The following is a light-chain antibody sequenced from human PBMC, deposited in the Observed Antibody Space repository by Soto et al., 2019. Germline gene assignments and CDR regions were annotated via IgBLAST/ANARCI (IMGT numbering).Light chain of an antibody. CDR2: DAS. J-gene: IGKJ3*01. CDR1: QGISSA. Sequence: AIQLTQSPSSLSASVGDRVTITCRASQGISSALAWYQQKPGKAPKLLIYDASSLESGAPSRFSGSGSGTYFTLTISSLQPEDFATYYCQQFNSYPFTFGPGTKVYIK. V-gene: IGKV1-13*02. CDR3: QQFNSYPFT.